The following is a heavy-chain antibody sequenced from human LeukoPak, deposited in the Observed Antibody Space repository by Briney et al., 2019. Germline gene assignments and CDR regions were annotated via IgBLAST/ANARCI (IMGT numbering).Heavy chain of an antibody. CDR3: AKDIGPIALDAFDI. Sequence: GGSLRLSCAASGVTVSSNYMSWVRQTPGKGLEWVSVIYSGGSTYYADSVKGRFTISRDNSKNTLYLQMNSLRAEDTALFYCAKDIGPIALDAFDIWGQGTMVTVSS. CDR1: GVTVSSNY. CDR2: IYSGGST. J-gene: IGHJ3*02. V-gene: IGHV3-66*02. D-gene: IGHD5-12*01.